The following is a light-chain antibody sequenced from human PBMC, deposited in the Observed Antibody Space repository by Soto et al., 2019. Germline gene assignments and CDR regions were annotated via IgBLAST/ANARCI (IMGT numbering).Light chain of an antibody. CDR3: CSYAGRSTYDV. V-gene: IGLV2-23*01. CDR1: SSDVGSYNL. Sequence: QSALTQPASVSGSPGQSITISCTGTSSDVGSYNLVSWYQQYPDKAPKLMIYEGTKRPSGVSNRFSGSKSGNTASLTIAGLQAEDEADYYCCSYAGRSTYDVFGTGTKLTVL. J-gene: IGLJ1*01. CDR2: EGT.